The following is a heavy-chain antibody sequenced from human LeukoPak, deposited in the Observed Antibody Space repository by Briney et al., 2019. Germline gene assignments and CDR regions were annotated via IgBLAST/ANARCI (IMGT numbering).Heavy chain of an antibody. CDR3: SRESGPFSPFGF. J-gene: IGHJ4*02. Sequence: SETLSLTCGVSGGSISGTNWWSWVRQPPGQGLEWIGEISLRGLTNYNPSLRSRLTMSLDESKTQVSLILTSVTAADTDVYYCSRESGPFSPFGFWGQGTLVSVHS. V-gene: IGHV4-4*02. CDR2: ISLRGLT. D-gene: IGHD2/OR15-2a*01. CDR1: GGSISGTNW.